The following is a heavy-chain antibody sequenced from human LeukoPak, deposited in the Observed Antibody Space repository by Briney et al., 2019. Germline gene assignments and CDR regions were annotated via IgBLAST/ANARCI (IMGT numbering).Heavy chain of an antibody. J-gene: IGHJ3*02. CDR3: ARKVDIVGTRVFDI. Sequence: PSETLSLTCTVSGGSISSSSYYWGWIRQSPGKGLEWIGYIYYSGSSYYNPSLKSRVTISVDTSNNQFSLKLSSVTAADTAVYYCARKVDIVGTRVFDIWGQGTMVTVSS. CDR2: IYYSGSS. D-gene: IGHD5-12*01. CDR1: GGSISSSSYY. V-gene: IGHV4-30-4*08.